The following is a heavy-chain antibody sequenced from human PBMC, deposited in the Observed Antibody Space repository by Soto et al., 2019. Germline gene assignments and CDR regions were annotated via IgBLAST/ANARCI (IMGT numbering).Heavy chain of an antibody. CDR2: IYPGDSET. J-gene: IGHJ4*02. D-gene: IGHD3-10*01. Sequence: LGESLKISCKGSGYTFTNYWIGWVRQMPGKGLEWMGIIYPGDSETRYSPSFQGQVTMSADKSISTAYLQWSSLKASDSAMYYCARKYYYGAGTLDFWGQGTLVT. CDR1: GYTFTNYW. CDR3: ARKYYYGAGTLDF. V-gene: IGHV5-51*01.